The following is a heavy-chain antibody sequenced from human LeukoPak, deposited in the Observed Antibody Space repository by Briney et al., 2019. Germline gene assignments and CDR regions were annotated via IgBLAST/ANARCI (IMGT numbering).Heavy chain of an antibody. J-gene: IGHJ4*02. CDR1: GGSISSYY. Sequence: SETLSLTCTVSGGSISSYYWSWIRQPPGKGLEWIGYIYYSGSTNYNPSLKSRVTISVDTSKNRFSLKLSSVTAADTAVYYCARSSPAMVTYWGQGTLVTVSS. CDR2: IYYSGST. D-gene: IGHD5-18*01. V-gene: IGHV4-59*01. CDR3: ARSSPAMVTY.